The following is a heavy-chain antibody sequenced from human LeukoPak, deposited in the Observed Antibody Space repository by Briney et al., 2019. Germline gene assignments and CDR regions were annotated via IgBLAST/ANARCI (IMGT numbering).Heavy chain of an antibody. D-gene: IGHD4-17*01. J-gene: IGHJ4*02. Sequence: SVKVSCKASGGTFSSYAISWVRQAPGQGLEWMGRIIPKFGTANYAQKFQGRVTITADKSTSTVYMELSSLGSEDTAVYYCARVNGDYPDYWGQGTLVTVSS. CDR3: ARVNGDYPDY. V-gene: IGHV1-69*06. CDR2: IIPKFGTA. CDR1: GGTFSSYA.